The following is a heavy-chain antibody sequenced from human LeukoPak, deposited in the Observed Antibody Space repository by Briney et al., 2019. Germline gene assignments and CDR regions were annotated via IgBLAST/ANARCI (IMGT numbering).Heavy chain of an antibody. CDR1: GFTFSSHW. Sequence: GGSLRLSCAASGFTFSSHWMTWVRQAPGKGLEWVSYISSSGSTIYYADSVKGRFTISRDNAKNSLYLQMNSLRAEDTAVYYCARDPRYNWNDAGGYWGQGTLVTVSS. J-gene: IGHJ4*02. V-gene: IGHV3-48*04. CDR3: ARDPRYNWNDAGGY. CDR2: ISSSGSTI. D-gene: IGHD1-1*01.